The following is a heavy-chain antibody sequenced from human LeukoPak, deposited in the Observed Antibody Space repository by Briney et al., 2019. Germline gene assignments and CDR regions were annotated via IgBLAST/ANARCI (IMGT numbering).Heavy chain of an antibody. D-gene: IGHD6-19*01. J-gene: IGHJ6*02. CDR1: GGSISSYY. CDR3: ARDLPLAVAGTGYYYYGMDV. V-gene: IGHV4-59*06. CDR2: IYYSGST. Sequence: SETLSLTCTASGGSISSYYWSWIRQHPGKGLEWIGYIYYSGSTYYNPSLKSRVTISVDTSKNQFSLKLSSVTAADTAVYYCARDLPLAVAGTGYYYYGMDVWGQGTTVTVSS.